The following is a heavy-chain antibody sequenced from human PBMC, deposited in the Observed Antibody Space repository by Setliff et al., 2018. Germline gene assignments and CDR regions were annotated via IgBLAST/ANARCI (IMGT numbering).Heavy chain of an antibody. CDR1: GVSISDGHF. J-gene: IGHJ4*02. D-gene: IGHD3-10*01. CDR2: IDRTGNR. Sequence: SETLSLTCAVSGVSISDGHFWGWIRQPPGKGLEWIGSIDRTGNRYYNSPLRSRVTLSIDTSRNEFSLELRSMTAADTAMYYCARRDEYLQFREFFDFWGQGILVTVSS. V-gene: IGHV4-38-2*01. CDR3: ARRDEYLQFREFFDF.